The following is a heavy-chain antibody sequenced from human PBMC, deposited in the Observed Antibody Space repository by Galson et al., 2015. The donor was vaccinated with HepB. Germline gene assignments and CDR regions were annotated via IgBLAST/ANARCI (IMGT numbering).Heavy chain of an antibody. CDR3: GRDWDRDREGWFDP. CDR1: GGTFSSYA. J-gene: IGHJ5*02. CDR2: IIPIFGTA. V-gene: IGHV1-69*13. D-gene: IGHD1-26*01. Sequence: SVKVSCKASGGTFSSYAISWVRQAPGQGLEWMGGIIPIFGTANYAQKFQGRVTITADESTSTAYMELSSLRSEDTAVYYCGRDWDRDREGWFDPWGQGTLVTVSS.